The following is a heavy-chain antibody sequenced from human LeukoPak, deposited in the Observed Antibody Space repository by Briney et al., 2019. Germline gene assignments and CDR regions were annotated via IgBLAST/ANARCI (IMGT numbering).Heavy chain of an antibody. V-gene: IGHV6-1*01. CDR1: GDSVSSNSAA. CDR3: ARAQAYSGRIFDF. J-gene: IGHJ4*02. D-gene: IGHD1-26*01. CDR2: TYYRSKWYN. Sequence: SQTLSLTCAISGDSVSSNSAAWNWIRQSPSRGLEWLGRTYYRSKWYNEYAVSVKSRITINPDTSRSQVSLQLNSVTPEDTALYYCARAQAYSGRIFDFWGQGTLVTVSS.